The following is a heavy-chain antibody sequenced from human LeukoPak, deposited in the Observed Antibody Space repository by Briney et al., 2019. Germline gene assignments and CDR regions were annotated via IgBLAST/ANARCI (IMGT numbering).Heavy chain of an antibody. V-gene: IGHV3-30*07. D-gene: IGHD3-9*01. CDR3: ARVDILTGYYPFDY. CDR1: GFTFSSYA. Sequence: GRSLRLSCAASGFTFSSYAMHWVRQAPGKGLEWVAVISYDGSNKYYADSVKGRFTISRDNSKNTLYLQMNSLRAEDTALYHCARVDILTGYYPFDYWGQGTLVTVSS. CDR2: ISYDGSNK. J-gene: IGHJ4*02.